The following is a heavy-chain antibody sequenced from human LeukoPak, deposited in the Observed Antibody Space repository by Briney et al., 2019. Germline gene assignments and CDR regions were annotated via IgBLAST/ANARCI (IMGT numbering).Heavy chain of an antibody. D-gene: IGHD6-19*01. CDR1: GGSISSGGYY. J-gene: IGHJ4*02. CDR2: IYYSGST. CDR3: ARGSSGWYGFDY. V-gene: IGHV4-61*08. Sequence: PSETLSLTCTVSGGSISSGGYYWSWIRQPPGKGLEWIGYIYYSGSTNYNPSLKSRVTISVDTSKNQFSLKLSSVTAADTAVYYCARGSSGWYGFDYWGQGTLVTVSS.